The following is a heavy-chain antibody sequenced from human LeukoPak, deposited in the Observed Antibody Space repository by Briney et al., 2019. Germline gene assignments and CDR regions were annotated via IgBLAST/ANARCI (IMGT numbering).Heavy chain of an antibody. J-gene: IGHJ3*02. D-gene: IGHD2-15*01. V-gene: IGHV3-9*03. CDR1: GFTFDDYA. CDR3: ASQKLGYCSGGSCYGDAFDI. Sequence: PGGSLRLSCAASGFTFDDYAMHWVRQAPGKGLEWVSGISWNSGGIGYADSVKGRFTISRDNAKNSLYLQMNSLRAEDMALYYCASQKLGYCSGGSCYGDAFDIWGQGTMVTVSS. CDR2: ISWNSGGI.